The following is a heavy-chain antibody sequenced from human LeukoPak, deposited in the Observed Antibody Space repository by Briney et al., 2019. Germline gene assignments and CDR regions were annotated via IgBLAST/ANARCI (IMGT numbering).Heavy chain of an antibody. CDR1: GGSFSAYY. D-gene: IGHD5-12*01. V-gene: IGHV4-34*01. CDR2: INHSGST. J-gene: IGHJ4*02. CDR3: AREGIPGRVTTILPD. Sequence: SETLSLTCAVYGGSFSAYYWSWVRQPPGKGLEWIGEINHSGSTNYNPSLKSRVTMSVDTSKNQFSLKLSSVTAADTAVYYCAREGIPGRVTTILPDWGQGTLVTVSS.